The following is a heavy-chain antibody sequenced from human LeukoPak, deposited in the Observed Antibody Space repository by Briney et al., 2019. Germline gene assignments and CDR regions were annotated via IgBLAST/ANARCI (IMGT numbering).Heavy chain of an antibody. CDR2: IYYSGST. Sequence: SETLSLTCTVSGGSISSYYWSWIRQPPGKGLEWIGYIYYSGSTNYNPSLKSRVTISVDTSKNQFSLKLSSVTAADTAVYYRAGLYRPAAGTGWFDPWGQGTLVTVSS. J-gene: IGHJ5*02. V-gene: IGHV4-59*08. CDR1: GGSISSYY. CDR3: AGLYRPAAGTGWFDP. D-gene: IGHD6-13*01.